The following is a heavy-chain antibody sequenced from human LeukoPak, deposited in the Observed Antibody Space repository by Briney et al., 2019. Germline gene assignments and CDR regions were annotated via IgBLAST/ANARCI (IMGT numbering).Heavy chain of an antibody. J-gene: IGHJ3*02. CDR3: AGRRGGYCSGGSCYGYIAFDI. V-gene: IGHV4-59*01. Sequence: SETLSLTCTVSGGSISSYYWSWIRQPPGKGLEWIGYIYYSGSTNYNPSLKSRVTISVDTSKNQFSLKLSSVTAADTAVYYCAGRRGGYCSGGSCYGYIAFDIWGQGTMVTVSS. CDR2: IYYSGST. D-gene: IGHD2-15*01. CDR1: GGSISSYY.